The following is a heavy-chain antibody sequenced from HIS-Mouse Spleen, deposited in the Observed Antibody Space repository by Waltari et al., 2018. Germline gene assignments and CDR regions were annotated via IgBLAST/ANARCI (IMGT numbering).Heavy chain of an antibody. CDR3: ARALEYSSSWYYYYYGMDV. Sequence: QVQLQESGPGLVKPSETLSLTCTVSGYSISSGYYWGWIRQPPGKGLEWIGSIYHSGSTNYNPTVKGGVTISVETAKTQFSLKLSSVTAADTAGYYCARALEYSSSWYYYYYGMDVWGQGTTVTVSS. CDR2: IYHSGST. J-gene: IGHJ6*02. V-gene: IGHV4-38-2*02. D-gene: IGHD6-13*01. CDR1: GYSISSGYY.